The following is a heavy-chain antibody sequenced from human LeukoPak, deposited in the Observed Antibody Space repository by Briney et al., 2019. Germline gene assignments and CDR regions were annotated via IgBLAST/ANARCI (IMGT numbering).Heavy chain of an antibody. CDR2: ISYDGSNK. CDR1: GFTFSTYA. J-gene: IGHJ4*02. V-gene: IGHV3-30-3*01. CDR3: ATYCYDSSGYYPHFDY. Sequence: GRSLRLSCAASGFTFSTYAIHWVRHAPSKWLEWVSFISYDGSNKYYADSVKGRFTISRDNSKNTLYLQMNSLRAEDTAVYYCATYCYDSSGYYPHFDYWGQGTLVTVSS. D-gene: IGHD3-22*01.